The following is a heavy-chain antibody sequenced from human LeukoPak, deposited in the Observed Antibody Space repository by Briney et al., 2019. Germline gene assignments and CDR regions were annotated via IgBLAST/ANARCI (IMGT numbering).Heavy chain of an antibody. J-gene: IGHJ4*02. CDR1: GFTFSNAW. CDR3: TTVLHYYYGSGSYSVDY. CDR2: IKSKTDGWTT. V-gene: IGHV3-15*01. D-gene: IGHD3-10*01. Sequence: GGSLRLSCAASGFTFSNAWMSWVRQAPGKGLDWVGRIKSKTDGWTTDYAAPVKGRFTISKDDSKNTLYLQMNSLKTEDTAVYYCTTVLHYYYGSGSYSVDYWGQGTLVTVSS.